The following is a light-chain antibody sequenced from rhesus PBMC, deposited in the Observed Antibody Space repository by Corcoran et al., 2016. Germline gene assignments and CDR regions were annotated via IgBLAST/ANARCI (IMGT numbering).Light chain of an antibody. V-gene: IGKV1-21*01. CDR3: RQHNSTPLT. CDR1: QGISNW. J-gene: IGKJ4*01. Sequence: DIQTTQSPSSLSASVGDSVTITCRASQGISNWLAWYQQKPGKAPKLLIYKASTLQSGVPSRFSGSGSGTEFSHTIRSLQPKDFATYYCRQHNSTPLTFGGGTKVEIK. CDR2: KAS.